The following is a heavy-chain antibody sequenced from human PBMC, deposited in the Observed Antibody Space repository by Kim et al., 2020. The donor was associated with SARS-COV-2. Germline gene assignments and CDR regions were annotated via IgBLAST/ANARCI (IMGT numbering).Heavy chain of an antibody. CDR3: ARAVERDYGMDV. V-gene: IGHV3-53*01. D-gene: IGHD6-25*01. CDR1: GFTVSSNN. Sequence: GGTLRLSCAASGFTVSSNNMSWVRQAPGKGLEWVSVIYSGGSTYYADSVKGRFTISRDNSKNTLYLQMNSLRAEDTAVYYCARAVERDYGMDVWGQGTTVTVSS. J-gene: IGHJ6*02. CDR2: IYSGGST.